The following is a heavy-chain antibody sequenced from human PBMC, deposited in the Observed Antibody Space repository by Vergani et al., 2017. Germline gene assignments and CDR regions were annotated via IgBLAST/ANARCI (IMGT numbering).Heavy chain of an antibody. CDR1: GFTFSSYA. V-gene: IGHV3-30*01. CDR3: ARDPAGEPRFKFDY. D-gene: IGHD2-2*01. Sequence: VQLLESGGGLVQPGGSLRLSCAASGFTFSSYAMHWVRQAPGKGLEWVAVISYDGSNKYYADSVKGRFTISRDNSKNTLYLQMNSLRAEDTAVYYCARDPAGEPRFKFDYWGQGTLVTVSS. J-gene: IGHJ4*02. CDR2: ISYDGSNK.